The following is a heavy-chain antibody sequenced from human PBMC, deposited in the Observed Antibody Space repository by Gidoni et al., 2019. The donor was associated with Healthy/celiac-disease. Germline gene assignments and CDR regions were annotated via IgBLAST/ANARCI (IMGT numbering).Heavy chain of an antibody. CDR2: IYPGDSDT. CDR3: ARHGAQYDFWSGSYDYYYYGMDV. CDR1: GYSFTSYW. Sequence: EVQLVQSGAEVKKPGESLKISCKGSGYSFTSYWIGWVRQMPGKGLEWMGIIYPGDSDTRYSPSFKGQVTISADKSISTAYLQCSSLKASDTAMYYCARHGAQYDFWSGSYDYYYYGMDVWGQGTTVTVSS. D-gene: IGHD3-3*01. V-gene: IGHV5-51*01. J-gene: IGHJ6*02.